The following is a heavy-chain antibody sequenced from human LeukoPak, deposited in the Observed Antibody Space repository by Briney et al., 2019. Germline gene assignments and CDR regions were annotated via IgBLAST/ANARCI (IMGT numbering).Heavy chain of an antibody. D-gene: IGHD5-12*01. J-gene: IGHJ4*02. CDR3: ARDDHSGYYFDY. CDR2: IIPIFGTA. CDR1: GGTFSSYA. Sequence: ASVKVSCKASGGTFSSYAISRVRQAPGQGLEWMGGIIPIFGTANYAQKFQGRVTITADESTSTAYMELSSLRSEDTAVYYCARDDHSGYYFDYWGQGTLVTVPS. V-gene: IGHV1-69*01.